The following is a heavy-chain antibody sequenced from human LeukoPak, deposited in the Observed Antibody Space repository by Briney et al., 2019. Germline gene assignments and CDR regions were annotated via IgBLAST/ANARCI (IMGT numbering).Heavy chain of an antibody. V-gene: IGHV3-7*01. CDR2: INQDGSVK. CDR3: ARDPGSSSFDY. J-gene: IGHJ4*02. Sequence: PGGSLRLSCAGSTFTFRTYWMTWVRQAPGKGPEFVANINQDGSVKNYVDSVKGRFTISRDNAKNSLYLQMNSLRADDTAVYYCARDPGSSSFDYWGQGTLVTVSS. D-gene: IGHD6-13*01. CDR1: TFTFRTYW.